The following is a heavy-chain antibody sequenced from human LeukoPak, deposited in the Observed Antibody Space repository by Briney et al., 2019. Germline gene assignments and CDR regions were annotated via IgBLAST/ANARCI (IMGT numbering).Heavy chain of an antibody. D-gene: IGHD3-22*01. Sequence: SGGSLRLSCAASGFIFSNYAMHWVRQAPGKGLEWVAVISYDGTNKYYTDSVKGRFTISRDNSENTLYLQMNSLRAEDTAVYYCARGPISPSYYDTSGPYSWGQGTLVTVTS. CDR3: ARGPISPSYYDTSGPYS. CDR2: ISYDGTNK. J-gene: IGHJ5*02. V-gene: IGHV3-30-3*01. CDR1: GFIFSNYA.